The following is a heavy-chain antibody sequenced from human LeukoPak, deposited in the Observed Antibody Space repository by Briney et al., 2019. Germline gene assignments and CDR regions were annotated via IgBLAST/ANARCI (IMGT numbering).Heavy chain of an antibody. CDR3: ARWGPDKRFGY. J-gene: IGHJ4*02. CDR2: IWYDGSSK. Sequence: PGRSLRLSCAASGFTFSSHGMHWVRQAPGKGLEWVAVIWYDGSSKYYADSVKGRFTISRDNSKNTLFLEMNSLRAEDTAVYYCARWGPDKRFGYWGQGALVTVSS. V-gene: IGHV3-33*01. CDR1: GFTFSSHG. D-gene: IGHD3-16*01.